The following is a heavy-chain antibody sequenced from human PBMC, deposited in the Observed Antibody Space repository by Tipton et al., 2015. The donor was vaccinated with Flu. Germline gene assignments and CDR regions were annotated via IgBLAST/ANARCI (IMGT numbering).Heavy chain of an antibody. V-gene: IGHV3-48*03. CDR3: ARRWFGELFGAFDI. CDR1: GFSFSSYE. J-gene: IGHJ3*02. Sequence: SLRLSCAASGFSFSSYEMNWVRQAPGKGLEWLSYISSSGDTISYADSVRGRFTISRDNAKNSLYLQMNSLRAEDTAVYYCARRWFGELFGAFDIWGQGTMVTVSS. CDR2: ISSSGDTI. D-gene: IGHD3-10*01.